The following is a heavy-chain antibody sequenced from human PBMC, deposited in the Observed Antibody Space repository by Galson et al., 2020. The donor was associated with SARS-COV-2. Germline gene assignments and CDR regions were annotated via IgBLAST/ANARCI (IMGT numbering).Heavy chain of an antibody. CDR3: ASDCSGGSCSIKDIAGFEY. V-gene: IGHV1-2*02. J-gene: IGHJ4*02. D-gene: IGHD2-15*01. Sequence: ASVKVSCKASGYTFTGYSIHWVRQAPGQGLEWMGWMNPNSGGTNYAQNFQGRVTMTWDTSITTAYMELSRLRSHDTAVYYCASDCSGGSCSIKDIAGFEYWGQGTLVTVSS. CDR2: MNPNSGGT. CDR1: GYTFTGYS.